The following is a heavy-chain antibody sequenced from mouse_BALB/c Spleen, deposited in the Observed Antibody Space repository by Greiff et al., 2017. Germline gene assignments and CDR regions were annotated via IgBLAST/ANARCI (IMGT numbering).Heavy chain of an antibody. Sequence: EVKLVESGAELVKPGASVKLSCTASGFNIKDTYMHWVKQRPEQGLEWIGRIDPANGNTKYDPKFQGKATITADTSSNTAYLQLSSLTSEDTAVYYCATLYYYGSIDYWGQGTTLTVSS. CDR1: GFNIKDTY. V-gene: IGHV14-3*02. J-gene: IGHJ2*01. CDR2: IDPANGNT. D-gene: IGHD1-1*01. CDR3: ATLYYYGSIDY.